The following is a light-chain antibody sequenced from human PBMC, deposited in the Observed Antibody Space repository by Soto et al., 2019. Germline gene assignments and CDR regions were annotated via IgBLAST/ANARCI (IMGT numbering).Light chain of an antibody. CDR2: DVT. CDR1: SSDVGGYNF. V-gene: IGLV2-14*01. Sequence: QSALTQPASVSGSPGQSITISCTGTSSDVGGYNFVSWYQQHPDKAPKLMIYDVTNRPSGVSNRFSGSKSGNTASLTISGLQAEDEADYYCSSYTRISTYVFGTGTKQTV. J-gene: IGLJ1*01. CDR3: SSYTRISTYV.